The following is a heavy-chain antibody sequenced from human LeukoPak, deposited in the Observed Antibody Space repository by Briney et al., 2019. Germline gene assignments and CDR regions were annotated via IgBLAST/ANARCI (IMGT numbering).Heavy chain of an antibody. D-gene: IGHD3/OR15-3a*01. CDR1: GGSISSSSYY. CDR2: IYYSGST. V-gene: IGHV4-39*07. CDR3: ARDQPWTNGFDI. Sequence: SETLSLTCTVSGGSISSSSYYWGWIRQPPGKGLEWIGSIYYSGSTYYNPSLKSRVTISVDTSKNQFSLKLSSVTPEDTALYYCARDQPWTNGFDIWGQGTMVTVSS. J-gene: IGHJ3*02.